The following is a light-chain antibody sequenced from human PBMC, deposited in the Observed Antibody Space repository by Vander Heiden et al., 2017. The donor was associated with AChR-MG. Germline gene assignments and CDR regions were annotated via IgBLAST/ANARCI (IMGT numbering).Light chain of an antibody. CDR3: QSYDSSLSISV. J-gene: IGLJ3*02. V-gene: IGLV1-40*01. Sequence: QSVLTQPPSVSGAPGQRVTISCTGSSSNIGAGYDVRWYQQLPGTAPKLLIYGNSNRPSGVPDRFSGSKSGTSASLAITGLQAEDEADYYCQSYDSSLSISVFGGGTKLTVL. CDR2: GNS. CDR1: SSNIGAGYD.